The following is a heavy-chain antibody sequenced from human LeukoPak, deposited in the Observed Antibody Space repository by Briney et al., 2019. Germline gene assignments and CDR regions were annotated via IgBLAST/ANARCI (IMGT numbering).Heavy chain of an antibody. Sequence: PGGSLRLSCAASGFTFSTFAMIWVRQPPGKGLEWVSSIFPSGGEIHYADSVRGRFTISRDNSKNTLYLQMSRLRAEDTAVYFCARESESYDSSGSTFGYWGQGSLVTVSS. J-gene: IGHJ4*02. V-gene: IGHV3-23*01. CDR3: ARESESYDSSGSTFGY. D-gene: IGHD3-22*01. CDR1: GFTFSTFA. CDR2: IFPSGGEI.